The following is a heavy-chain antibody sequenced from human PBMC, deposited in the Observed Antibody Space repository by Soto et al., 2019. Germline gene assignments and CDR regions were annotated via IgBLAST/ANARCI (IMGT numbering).Heavy chain of an antibody. CDR2: ISPGNGYT. CDR1: GYTFGSFS. V-gene: IGHV1-3*01. CDR3: ARNFAGAARPDL. J-gene: IGHJ4*02. D-gene: IGHD6-6*01. Sequence: QVQLVQSGAEVKRPGASVKVSCKASGYTFGSFSIHWVRQAPGQSLEWMGWISPGNGYTQYSQKFQGRVTISRERSATTTYMELSSLRSEDTAVYSCARNFAGAARPDLWGQGTLVTVSS.